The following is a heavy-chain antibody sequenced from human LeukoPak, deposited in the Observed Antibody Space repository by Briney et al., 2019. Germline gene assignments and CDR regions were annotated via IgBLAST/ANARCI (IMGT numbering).Heavy chain of an antibody. Sequence: SETLSLTCTVSGYSIINGYYWGWIRQPPGKGLEWIGSTYHSGSTYYNPSLKSRVTISVDTSKNQFSLKLSSVTAADTAVYYCAGNYYGSGSYYSEDRYWGQGTLVTVSS. CDR3: AGNYYGSGSYYSEDRY. CDR2: TYHSGST. J-gene: IGHJ4*02. V-gene: IGHV4-38-2*02. CDR1: GYSIINGYY. D-gene: IGHD3-10*01.